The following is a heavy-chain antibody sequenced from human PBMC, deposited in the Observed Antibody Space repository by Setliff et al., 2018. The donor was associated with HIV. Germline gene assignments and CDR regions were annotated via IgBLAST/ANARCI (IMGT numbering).Heavy chain of an antibody. CDR2: ITGSSTT. CDR3: ARDHVVNGFDV. CDR1: GFRFSVYS. V-gene: IGHV3-48*01. Sequence: GGSLRLSCAASGFRFSVYSMHWVRQAPGKGLEWLSYITGSSTTYYAESVKVRFTISRDNARNSLYLQVNSLRVEDTAVYFCARDHVVNGFDVWGQGTMVTVSS. D-gene: IGHD1-1*01. J-gene: IGHJ3*01.